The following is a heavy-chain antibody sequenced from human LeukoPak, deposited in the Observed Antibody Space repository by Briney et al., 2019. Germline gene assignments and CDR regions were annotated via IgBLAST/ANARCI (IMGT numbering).Heavy chain of an antibody. Sequence: EASVKVSCKASGYTFTSYAMNWVRQAPGQGLEWMGWINTNTGNPTYAQGFTGRFVFSLDTSVSTAYLQISSLKAEDTAVYYCARGVAARGDYYYYMDVWGKGTTVTVSS. CDR1: GYTFTSYA. CDR3: ARGVAARGDYYYYMDV. V-gene: IGHV7-4-1*02. J-gene: IGHJ6*03. CDR2: INTNTGNP. D-gene: IGHD6-25*01.